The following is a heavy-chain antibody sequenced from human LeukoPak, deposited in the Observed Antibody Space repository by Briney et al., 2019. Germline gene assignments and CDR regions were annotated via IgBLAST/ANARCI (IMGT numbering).Heavy chain of an antibody. D-gene: IGHD3-16*02. J-gene: IGHJ4*02. CDR2: IIPILGIA. V-gene: IGHV1-69*04. CDR1: GGTFSSYA. CDR3: ARDDIAPDYDYVWGSYRPFDY. Sequence: SVKVSCKASGGTFSSYAISWVRQAPGQGLEWMGRIIPILGIANYAQKFQGRVTITADKSTSTAYMELSRLRYEDTAVYYCARDDIAPDYDYVWGSYRPFDYWGQGTLVTVSS.